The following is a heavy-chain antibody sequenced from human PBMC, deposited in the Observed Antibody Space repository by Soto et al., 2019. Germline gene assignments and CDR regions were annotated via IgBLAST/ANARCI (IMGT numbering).Heavy chain of an antibody. V-gene: IGHV4-39*01. Sequence: SETLSLTCAVSGGSISTSASYWGWIRQAPGKGLERIGSINHSGNTYLSPSLKDRVTMSVDTSKNRFSLKLRSATAADTCLYYCSRRAPEGFDPWGQGALVTVSS. CDR3: SRRAPEGFDP. J-gene: IGHJ5*02. CDR2: INHSGNT. CDR1: GGSISTSASY.